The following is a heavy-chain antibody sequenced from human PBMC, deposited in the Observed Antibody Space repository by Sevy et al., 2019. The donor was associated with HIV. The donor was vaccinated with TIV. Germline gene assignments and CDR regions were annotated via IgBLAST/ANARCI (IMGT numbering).Heavy chain of an antibody. D-gene: IGHD6-19*01. CDR1: GFTFSTHG. V-gene: IGHV3-30*03. Sequence: GGSLRLSCAASGFTFSTHGMHWVRQASGRGLEWVAVISFDGSHTYYADSVRGRFTISRDNSKNSLYLQMNSLRPEDAAVYHCARDAGYDVGWYQGYWGQGTQVTVSS. CDR2: ISFDGSHT. CDR3: ARDAGYDVGWYQGY. J-gene: IGHJ4*02.